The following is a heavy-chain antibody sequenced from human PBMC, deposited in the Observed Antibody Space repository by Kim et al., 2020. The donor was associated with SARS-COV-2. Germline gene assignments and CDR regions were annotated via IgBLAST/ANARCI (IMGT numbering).Heavy chain of an antibody. CDR1: GFTFSSYW. CDR2: IKQDGSEK. J-gene: IGHJ6*02. Sequence: GGSLRLSCAASGFTFSSYWMSWVRQAPGKGLEWVANIKQDGSEKYYVDSVKGRFTISRDNAKNSLYLQMNSLRAEDTAVYYCAREFRITMIVVDYGMDVWGQGTTVTVSS. D-gene: IGHD3-22*01. CDR3: AREFRITMIVVDYGMDV. V-gene: IGHV3-7*01.